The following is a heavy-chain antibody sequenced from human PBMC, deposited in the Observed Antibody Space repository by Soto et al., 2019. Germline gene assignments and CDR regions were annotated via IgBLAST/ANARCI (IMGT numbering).Heavy chain of an antibody. CDR2: IYYSGST. CDR3: ARTAARSYRYKFAFDI. V-gene: IGHV4-31*03. Sequence: QVQLQESGPGLVKPSQTLSLTCTVSGGSISSGGYYWSWIRQHPGKGLEWIGYIYYSGSTYYNPSLKSRVTISVDTSKNQFSLKLSSVTAADTAVYYCARTAARSYRYKFAFDIWGQGTMVTVSS. CDR1: GGSISSGGYY. D-gene: IGHD3-16*02. J-gene: IGHJ3*02.